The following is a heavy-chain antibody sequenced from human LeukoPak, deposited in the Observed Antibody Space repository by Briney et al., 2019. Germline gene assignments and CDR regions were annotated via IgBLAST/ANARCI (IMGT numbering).Heavy chain of an antibody. CDR1: GFTFSSYA. V-gene: IGHV3-30*04. Sequence: PGRSLRLSCAASGFTFSSYAMHWVRQAPGKGLEWVAVISYDGNKKYYAESVKGRFTISRDKSENTLYLQMNSLRAEDTAVYYCARDGRRANYYGSGNYYLPYDYNYMDVWGKGTTVTVSS. CDR2: ISYDGNKK. J-gene: IGHJ6*03. CDR3: ARDGRRANYYGSGNYYLPYDYNYMDV. D-gene: IGHD3-10*01.